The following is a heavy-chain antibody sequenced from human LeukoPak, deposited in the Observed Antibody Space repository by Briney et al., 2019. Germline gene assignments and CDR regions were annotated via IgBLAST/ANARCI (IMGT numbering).Heavy chain of an antibody. Sequence: PSETLSLTCAVSGYSISSGYYWGWIRQPPGKGLEWIGSIYHSGSTYYNPSLKSRVTISVDTSKNQFSLKLSSVTAADTAVYYCARVGGYCSSTSCRNKGLYDYWGQGTLVTVSS. CDR2: IYHSGST. J-gene: IGHJ4*02. V-gene: IGHV4-38-2*01. D-gene: IGHD2-2*01. CDR3: ARVGGYCSSTSCRNKGLYDY. CDR1: GYSISSGYY.